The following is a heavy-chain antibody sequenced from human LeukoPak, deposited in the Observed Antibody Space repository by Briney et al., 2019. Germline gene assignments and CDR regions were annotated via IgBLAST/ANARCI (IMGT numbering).Heavy chain of an antibody. CDR1: GGSISSYY. J-gene: IGHJ5*02. D-gene: IGHD2-2*01. CDR3: ARSSVPAAPFDP. CDR2: INHSGST. V-gene: IGHV4-34*01. Sequence: SETLSLTCTVSGGSISSYYWSWIRQPPGKGLEWIGEINHSGSTNYNPSLKSRVTISVDTSKNQFSLKLSSVTAADTAVYHCARSSVPAAPFDPWGQGTLVTVSS.